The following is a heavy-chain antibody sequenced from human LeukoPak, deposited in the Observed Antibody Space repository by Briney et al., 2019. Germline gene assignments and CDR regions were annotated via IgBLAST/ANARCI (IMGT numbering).Heavy chain of an antibody. Sequence: GGSLRLSCAASGFTFSNYWMNWVRQAPGKGLEWVASIKQDGSEKYYVDSVKGRFTISRDNAKNSLVLQMNSLRAEDTAVYFCSREVITMIRGVISHYFDYWGQGTLVTVSS. J-gene: IGHJ4*02. CDR3: SREVITMIRGVISHYFDY. D-gene: IGHD3-10*01. CDR2: IKQDGSEK. V-gene: IGHV3-7*01. CDR1: GFTFSNYW.